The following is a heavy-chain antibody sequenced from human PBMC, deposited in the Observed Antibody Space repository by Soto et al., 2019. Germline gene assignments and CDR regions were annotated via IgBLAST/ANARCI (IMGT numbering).Heavy chain of an antibody. CDR1: GFTFSSYA. J-gene: IGHJ3*02. V-gene: IGHV3-30-3*01. CDR3: ARDLPTLRYYDFWSAKPNDAFDI. CDR2: ISYDGSNK. D-gene: IGHD3-3*01. Sequence: GGSLRLSCAASGFTFSSYAMHWVRQAPGKGLEWVAVISYDGSNKYYADSVKGRFTISRDNSKNTLYLQMNSLRAEDTAVYYCARDLPTLRYYDFWSAKPNDAFDIWGQGTMVTVSS.